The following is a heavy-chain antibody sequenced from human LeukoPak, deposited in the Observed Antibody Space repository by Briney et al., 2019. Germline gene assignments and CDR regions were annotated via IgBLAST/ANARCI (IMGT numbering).Heavy chain of an antibody. V-gene: IGHV1-69*13. CDR3: ARGESGMVAATQYYYYGMDV. Sequence: SVPVTCKASVGTFSSYAISWVRQPPAQGLEWVGGIIHIFGTANYAQKFQGRVTITADESTSTAYMEQSSLRSEDTAMYYCARGESGMVAATQYYYYGMDVWGKGTTVTVSS. D-gene: IGHD2-15*01. CDR1: VGTFSSYA. CDR2: IIHIFGTA. J-gene: IGHJ6*04.